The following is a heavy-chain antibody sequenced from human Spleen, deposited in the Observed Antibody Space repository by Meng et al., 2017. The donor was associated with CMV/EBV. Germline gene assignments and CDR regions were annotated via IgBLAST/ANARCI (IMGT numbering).Heavy chain of an antibody. J-gene: IGHJ6*02. CDR1: GFTFSSYW. Sequence: GGSLRLSCAASGFTFSSYWMGWVRQAPGKGLEWVANIKQDGSEKYYVDSVKGRFTISRDNAKNSLYLQMNSLRAEDTAVYYCARAVSSSWLYYYYYGMDVWGQGTTVTVSS. CDR3: ARAVSSSWLYYYYYGMDV. D-gene: IGHD6-13*01. CDR2: IKQDGSEK. V-gene: IGHV3-7*01.